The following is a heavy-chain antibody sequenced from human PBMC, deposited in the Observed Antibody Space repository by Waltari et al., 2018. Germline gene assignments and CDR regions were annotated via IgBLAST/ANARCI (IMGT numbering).Heavy chain of an antibody. V-gene: IGHV3-30*03. Sequence: QVQLVESGGGVVQPGGSLRLSCAASGFSLSSYAIFWVRQAPGKGLEWVSRISLDGTTKNHADSVRGRFTISRDSSKVYLEMNSLRPEDTAIYYCARGPGGYSGFFDYWGQGILVTVSS. CDR1: GFSLSSYA. CDR3: ARGPGGYSGFFDY. D-gene: IGHD5-12*01. J-gene: IGHJ4*02. CDR2: ISLDGTTK.